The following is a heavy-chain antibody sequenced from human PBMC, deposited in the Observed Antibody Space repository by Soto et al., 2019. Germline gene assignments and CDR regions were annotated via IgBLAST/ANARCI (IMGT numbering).Heavy chain of an antibody. CDR2: ISAHNGNT. V-gene: IGHV1-18*01. Sequence: QVHLVQSGAEVKKPGASVKVSCKASGYTFTSYGITWVRQAPGQGLEWMGWISAHNGNTDYAQKLQGRVIVTRDTSTRTAYMELRSRRSDDTAVYYSARGRYGDYWGQGALVTVSS. D-gene: IGHD1-1*01. CDR3: ARGRYGDY. CDR1: GYTFTSYG. J-gene: IGHJ4*02.